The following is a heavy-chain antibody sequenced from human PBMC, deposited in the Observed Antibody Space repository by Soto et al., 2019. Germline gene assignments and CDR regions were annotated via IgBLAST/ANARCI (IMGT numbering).Heavy chain of an antibody. D-gene: IGHD5-18*01. CDR1: GGSVSSGSYY. V-gene: IGHV4-61*01. Sequence: SETLSLTCTVSGGSVSSGSYYWTWIRQPPGTGLERIAYIYYSGTTNYNPSLKSRVTISVDTSKNQFSLKLTSMTAADTAVYYCARVSSYGFISAFDIWGQGTMVIVSS. J-gene: IGHJ3*02. CDR3: ARVSSYGFISAFDI. CDR2: IYYSGTT.